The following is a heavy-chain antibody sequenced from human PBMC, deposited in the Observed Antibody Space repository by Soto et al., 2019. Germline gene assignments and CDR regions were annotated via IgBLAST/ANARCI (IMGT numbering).Heavy chain of an antibody. CDR2: ISYDGSNK. D-gene: IGHD3-22*01. J-gene: IGHJ4*02. CDR3: AREVFIGSSGYYFGY. V-gene: IGHV3-30-3*01. Sequence: GGSLRLSCAASGFTFSSYAMHWVRQAPGKGLEWVAVISYDGSNKYYADSVKGRFTISRDNSKNTLYLQMNSLRAEDTAVYYCAREVFIGSSGYYFGYWGQGTLVTVSS. CDR1: GFTFSSYA.